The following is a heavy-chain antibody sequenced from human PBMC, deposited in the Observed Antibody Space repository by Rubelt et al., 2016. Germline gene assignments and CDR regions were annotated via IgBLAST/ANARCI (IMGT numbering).Heavy chain of an antibody. Sequence: QVQLVQSGAEVKKPGSSVKVSCKASGGTFSSYAISWVRQAPGQGLEWMGGIIPIFGTANYAQKFQGRVTIIADKSTSTAYMEVSSLRSEDTAVYYCARDNPVYGDYFFDYWGQGTLVTVSS. CDR2: IIPIFGTA. CDR1: GGTFSSYA. J-gene: IGHJ4*02. D-gene: IGHD4-17*01. CDR3: ARDNPVYGDYFFDY. V-gene: IGHV1-69*06.